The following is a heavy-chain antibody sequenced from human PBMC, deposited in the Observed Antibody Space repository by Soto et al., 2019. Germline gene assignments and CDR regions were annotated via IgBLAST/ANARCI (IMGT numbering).Heavy chain of an antibody. CDR2: ISGGGNPT. D-gene: IGHD3-22*01. V-gene: IGHV3-23*01. CDR3: TKDITYDSSAYDS. Sequence: EVQLLESGGGLVQPGGSLRLSCAASGFTFSRFGMSWVRQAPGKGLEWVSGISGGGNPTYYPDSVKGRCTISRDSAKNTLYLQMNSLRTDDTAVYYCTKDITYDSSAYDSWGQGTLVTVSP. CDR1: GFTFSRFG. J-gene: IGHJ4*02.